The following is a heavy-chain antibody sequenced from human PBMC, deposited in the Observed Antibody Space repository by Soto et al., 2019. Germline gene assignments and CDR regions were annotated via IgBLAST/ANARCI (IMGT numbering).Heavy chain of an antibody. CDR2: ISGSGGTT. V-gene: IGHV3-23*01. J-gene: IGHJ3*02. Sequence: EVPLLESGGDLVQPGGSLRLSCAASGFTFRSYAMNWVRQAPGKGLEWVSDISGSGGTTSYADSVKGRFTISRDNAKNTVYLEMNSLRDEDTAVYYCAKCRPTSGWLRTEALEIWGQGTTVTVSS. CDR3: AKCRPTSGWLRTEALEI. D-gene: IGHD6-19*01. CDR1: GFTFRSYA.